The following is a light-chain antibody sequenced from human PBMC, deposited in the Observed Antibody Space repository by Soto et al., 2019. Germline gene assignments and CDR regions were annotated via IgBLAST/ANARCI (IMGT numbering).Light chain of an antibody. J-gene: IGKJ3*01. Sequence: DSQMTQSPSSLSAAVEDRVTITCRASQGISNYLAWYQQKPGKVPKLLIYAASTLQSGVPSRFSGSGSGTDFTLTISSLQPEDVATYYCQMYNSAPGAFGPGTKVDIK. CDR3: QMYNSAPGA. CDR1: QGISNY. CDR2: AAS. V-gene: IGKV1-27*01.